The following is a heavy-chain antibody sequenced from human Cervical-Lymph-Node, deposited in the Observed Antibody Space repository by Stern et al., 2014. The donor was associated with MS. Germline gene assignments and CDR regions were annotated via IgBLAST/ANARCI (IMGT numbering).Heavy chain of an antibody. D-gene: IGHD1-26*01. CDR2: ITPSFGAP. V-gene: IGHV1-69*18. Sequence: QVQLVQSGAEVKKPGSSMKVSCKASGGTFRNHAFSWVRQAPGQGLEWLGTITPSFGAPNYAQRLQGRVTITADESTTTTYMELTSLRFDDTAVYYCGRWAGLPTSRGWSGPFDFWGQGTLVTVSS. J-gene: IGHJ4*02. CDR3: GRWAGLPTSRGWSGPFDF. CDR1: GGTFRNHA.